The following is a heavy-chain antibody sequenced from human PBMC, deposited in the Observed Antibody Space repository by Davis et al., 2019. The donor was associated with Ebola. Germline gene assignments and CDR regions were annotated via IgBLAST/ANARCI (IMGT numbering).Heavy chain of an antibody. CDR3: ARHPDIVATSWYFDY. V-gene: IGHV4-59*08. CDR1: GGSISSYY. CDR2: LYYSGST. Sequence: PGGSLRLSCTVSGGSISSYYWSWIRQPPGKGLEWIGYLYYSGSTNYNPSLKSRVTISVDTSKNQFSLKLSSVTAADPAVYYCARHPDIVATSWYFDYWGQGTLVTVSS. J-gene: IGHJ4*02. D-gene: IGHD5-12*01.